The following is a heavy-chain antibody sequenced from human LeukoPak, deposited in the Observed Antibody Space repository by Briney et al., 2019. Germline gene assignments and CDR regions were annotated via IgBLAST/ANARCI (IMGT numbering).Heavy chain of an antibody. CDR3: LRDLNWSLDY. D-gene: IGHD1-20*01. CDR1: GFTFSNYM. J-gene: IGHJ4*02. Sequence: GGSLRLSCAAPGFTFSNYMMHWVRQAPGKGLVWVSRIKSDGITITYADSVKGRFTISRDNAKNTLYLQMNSLRAEDTAVYYCLRDLNWSLDYWGQGTLVTVSS. CDR2: IKSDGITI. V-gene: IGHV3-74*01.